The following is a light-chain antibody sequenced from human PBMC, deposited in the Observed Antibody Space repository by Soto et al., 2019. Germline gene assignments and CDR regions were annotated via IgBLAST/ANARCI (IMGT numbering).Light chain of an antibody. CDR2: GNK. J-gene: IGLJ1*01. CDR1: SSTIGAGYD. Sequence: QSVLTQPPSVSGAPGQRVTISCTGSSSTIGAGYDVHWYQQRPGTAPKLLIYGNKNRPSGVPDRFSGSKSGTSASLAITGLQAEDEADYYCQSYDSSLSVSYVFGTGTKLTVL. CDR3: QSYDSSLSVSYV. V-gene: IGLV1-40*01.